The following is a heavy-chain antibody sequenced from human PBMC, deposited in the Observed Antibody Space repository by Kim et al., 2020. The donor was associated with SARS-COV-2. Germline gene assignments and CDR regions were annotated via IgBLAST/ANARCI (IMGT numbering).Heavy chain of an antibody. D-gene: IGHD3-3*02. V-gene: IGHV3-73*01. CDR1: GFIFSGST. CDR3: SRTIPGISSNWFDY. Sequence: GGSLRLSCVASGFIFSGSTMHWVRQASGKGLEWIGRIGTKADSYAAAYAASAQGRFTISRDDSRDTTYLQVSTLKTEDTAVYYCSRTIPGISSNWFDYWG. CDR2: IGTKADSYAA. J-gene: IGHJ5*01.